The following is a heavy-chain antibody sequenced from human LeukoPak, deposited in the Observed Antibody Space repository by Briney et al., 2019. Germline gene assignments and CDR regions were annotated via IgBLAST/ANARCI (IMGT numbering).Heavy chain of an antibody. CDR1: GFPFSSYS. Sequence: PGGSLRLSCAASGFPFSSYSVNWVRQAPGEGLEWVSYISSSRTTSYADSVKGRFTISRDNAKNSLYLQMNSLRAEDTAVYYCARDLEGSGSFYRPSYDYWGQGTLVTVSS. CDR2: ISSSRTT. D-gene: IGHD3-10*01. J-gene: IGHJ4*02. CDR3: ARDLEGSGSFYRPSYDY. V-gene: IGHV3-48*01.